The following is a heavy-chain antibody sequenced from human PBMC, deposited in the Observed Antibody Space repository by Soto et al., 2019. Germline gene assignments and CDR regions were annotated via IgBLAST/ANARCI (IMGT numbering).Heavy chain of an antibody. D-gene: IGHD3-9*01. Sequence: QVQLQESGPRLVKPSETLSLTCIVSDDFISSYYWNWIRQPAGKGLEWIGRVSTSGATNYNPSLDSRVTMSVDTSKKQFSLKLTSVTAADTAVYFCARADYEILTGSYAMDVWGQGTTVTVSS. V-gene: IGHV4-4*07. CDR1: DDFISSYY. CDR3: ARADYEILTGSYAMDV. CDR2: VSTSGAT. J-gene: IGHJ6*02.